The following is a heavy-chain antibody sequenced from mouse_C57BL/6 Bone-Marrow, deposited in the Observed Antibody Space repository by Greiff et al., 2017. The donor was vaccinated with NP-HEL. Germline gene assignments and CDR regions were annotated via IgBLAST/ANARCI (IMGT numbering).Heavy chain of an antibody. V-gene: IGHV1-64*01. Sequence: QVQLQQPGAELVKPGASVKLSCKASGYTFTSYWMHWVKQRPGQGLEWIGMIHPNSGSTNYNEKFKSKATLTVDKSSSTAYMQLSSLTSEDSAVYYCARDTAQAPYYFDYWGQGTTLTVSS. J-gene: IGHJ2*01. CDR3: ARDTAQAPYYFDY. D-gene: IGHD3-2*02. CDR1: GYTFTSYW. CDR2: IHPNSGST.